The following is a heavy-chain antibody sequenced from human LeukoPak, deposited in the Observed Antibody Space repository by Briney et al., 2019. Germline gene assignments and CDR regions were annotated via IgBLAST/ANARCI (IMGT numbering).Heavy chain of an antibody. CDR1: GYTFTSYY. Sequence: GASVKVSCKASGYTFTSYYMHWVRQAPGQGLEWMGIINPSGGSTSYAQKLRGRVTMTTDTSTSTAYMELRSLRSDDTAVYYCAREPSSGWYGGYFDYWGQGTLVTVSS. CDR2: INPSGGST. D-gene: IGHD6-19*01. CDR3: AREPSSGWYGGYFDY. J-gene: IGHJ4*02. V-gene: IGHV1-46*01.